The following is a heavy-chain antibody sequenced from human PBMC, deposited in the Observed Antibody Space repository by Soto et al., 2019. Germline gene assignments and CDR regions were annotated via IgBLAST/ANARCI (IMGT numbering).Heavy chain of an antibody. D-gene: IGHD2-2*01. CDR1: GGSISSSSYY. CDR2: IYYSGST. J-gene: IGHJ6*02. V-gene: IGHV4-39*01. Sequence: PSETLSLTCTVSGGSISSSSYYWGWIRQPPGKGLEWIGSIYYSGSTYYNPSLKSRVTISVDTSKNQFSLKLSSVTAADTAVYYCARNKNIVVVPAAIYYYYGMDVWGQGTTVTV. CDR3: ARNKNIVVVPAAIYYYYGMDV.